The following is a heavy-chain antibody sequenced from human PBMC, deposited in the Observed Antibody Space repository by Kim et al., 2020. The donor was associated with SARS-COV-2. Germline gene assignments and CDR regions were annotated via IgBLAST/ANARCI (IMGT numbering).Heavy chain of an antibody. CDR1: GYTFTSYG. CDR3: ARQGSSVVVVAATNFDI. D-gene: IGHD2-15*01. J-gene: IGHJ3*02. CDR2: ISAYNGNT. Sequence: ASVKVSCKASGYTFTSYGISWVRQAPGQGLEWMGWISAYNGNTNYAQKLQGRVTMTTDTSTSTAYMELRSLRSDDTAVYYCARQGSSVVVVAATNFDIWGQGTMVTVSS. V-gene: IGHV1-18*01.